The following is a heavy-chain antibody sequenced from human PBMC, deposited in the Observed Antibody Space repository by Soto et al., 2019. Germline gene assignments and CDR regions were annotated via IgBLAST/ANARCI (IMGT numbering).Heavy chain of an antibody. D-gene: IGHD1-26*01. Sequence: GGSLRLSCAASGFTFSGYWMHWVRQVPGKGLVWVSRINSDGSTTGYADSVKGRFTISRENAKNTLYLQMSNLRVEDTAVYFCARVGATTRHWGQGTLVTVSS. CDR2: INSDGSTT. V-gene: IGHV3-74*01. CDR1: GFTFSGYW. CDR3: ARVGATTRH. J-gene: IGHJ4*02.